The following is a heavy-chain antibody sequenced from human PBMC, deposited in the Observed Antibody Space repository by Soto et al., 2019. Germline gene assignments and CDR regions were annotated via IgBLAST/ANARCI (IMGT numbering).Heavy chain of an antibody. CDR1: GFTFSSYS. CDR2: ISSSSSYI. Sequence: GGSLRLSCAASGFTFSSYSMNWVRQAPGKGLEWVSSISSSSSYIYYADSVKGRFTISRDNAKNTLYLQMNSLRAEDTAVYYCARDPGIAARNFDYWGQGTLVTVSS. J-gene: IGHJ4*02. CDR3: ARDPGIAARNFDY. D-gene: IGHD6-6*01. V-gene: IGHV3-21*01.